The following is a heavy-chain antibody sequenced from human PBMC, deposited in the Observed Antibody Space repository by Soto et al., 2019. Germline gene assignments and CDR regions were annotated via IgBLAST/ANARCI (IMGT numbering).Heavy chain of an antibody. V-gene: IGHV1-69*06. CDR2: IIPIFGTA. CDR3: ARDGPPYYDFWSGFIGYYYYGMDV. CDR1: GGTFSSYA. Sequence: SAKVSCKASGGTFSSYAISWVRQAPGQGLEWMGGIIPIFGTANYAQKFQGRVTITADKSTSTAYMELSSLRSEDTAVYYCARDGPPYYDFWSGFIGYYYYGMDVWGQGTTVTVSS. D-gene: IGHD3-3*01. J-gene: IGHJ6*02.